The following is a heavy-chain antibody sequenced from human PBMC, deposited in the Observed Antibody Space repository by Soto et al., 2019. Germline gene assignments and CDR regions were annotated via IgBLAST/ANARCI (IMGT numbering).Heavy chain of an antibody. CDR3: AKGGFKPGIAAAGNVPVDY. Sequence: QLQLQESGPGLVKPSETLSLTCTVSGGSISSSSYYWGWIRQPPGKGLEWFGSIYYSGSTYYNPSLKSRVTISVDTSKNQFSLKLSSVTAADTAVYYCAKGGFKPGIAAAGNVPVDYWGQGTLVTVSS. V-gene: IGHV4-39*01. CDR2: IYYSGST. D-gene: IGHD6-13*01. CDR1: GGSISSSSYY. J-gene: IGHJ4*02.